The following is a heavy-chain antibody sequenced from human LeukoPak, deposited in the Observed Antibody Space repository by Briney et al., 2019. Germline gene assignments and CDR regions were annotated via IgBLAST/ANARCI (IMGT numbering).Heavy chain of an antibody. CDR2: IYYSGST. CDR1: GGSVSSGSYC. V-gene: IGHV4-61*01. Sequence: PSETLSLTCTVSGGSVSSGSYCWGWIRQPPGKGLEWIEYIYYSGSTNYHPYLKSRFTMSVDTSKNQFSLQLSSVTAADTAPYYCARLMYGMDVWGQGTTVTVSS. J-gene: IGHJ6*02. CDR3: ARLMYGMDV.